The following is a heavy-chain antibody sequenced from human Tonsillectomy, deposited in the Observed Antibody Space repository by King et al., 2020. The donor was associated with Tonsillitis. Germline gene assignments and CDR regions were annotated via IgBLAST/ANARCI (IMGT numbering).Heavy chain of an antibody. CDR2: IYNSGST. J-gene: IGHJ4*02. D-gene: IGHD2/OR15-2a*01. Sequence: LPLQESGPGLVKPSETLSLTCTVSCGSLSSYYWSWVRQPPGKGLEWSGYIYNSGSTNYNPSLKSRVTISVDTSKNQFSLQLSSVTAADTAVYYCARASLCFDYGGQGTLVTVSS. V-gene: IGHV4-59*01. CDR3: ARASLCFDY. CDR1: CGSLSSYY.